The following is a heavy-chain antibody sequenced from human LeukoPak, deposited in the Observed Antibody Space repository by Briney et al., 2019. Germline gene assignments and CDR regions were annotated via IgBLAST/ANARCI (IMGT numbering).Heavy chain of an antibody. CDR1: GGSIRSSY. CDR2: IYTSGST. Sequence: SETLSLICTISGGSIRSSYWSWFRQPAGKGLEWIGRIYTSGSTNYNPSLKSRVTMSLDTSKNHFSLNLRSVTAADTAVYFCATDDYDSAVYSYWGQGTLVTVSS. D-gene: IGHD3-22*01. V-gene: IGHV4-4*07. J-gene: IGHJ4*02. CDR3: ATDDYDSAVYSY.